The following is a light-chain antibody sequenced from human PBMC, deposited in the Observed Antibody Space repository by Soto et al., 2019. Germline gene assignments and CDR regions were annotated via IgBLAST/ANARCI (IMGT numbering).Light chain of an antibody. Sequence: EIVLTQSPGTLSLSPGESATLSCRASQSVSHFLAWYQQKPGQAPRLLIYDTSSRATGIPSRFSGSGSGTDFTLTIDSLEPEDSAVYYCQQRTDWPTFGGGTKVEI. J-gene: IGKJ4*01. CDR2: DTS. CDR3: QQRTDWPT. CDR1: QSVSHF. V-gene: IGKV3-11*01.